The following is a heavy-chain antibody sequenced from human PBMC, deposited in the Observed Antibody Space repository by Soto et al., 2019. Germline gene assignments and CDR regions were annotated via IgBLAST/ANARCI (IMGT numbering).Heavy chain of an antibody. D-gene: IGHD1-26*01. CDR1: GNTFTYRY. CDR3: ASGGAVSGPFTWELPDH. Sequence: QMQLVQSGAEVKKTGSSVTVSCKALGNTFTYRYLHWVRQAPGQALEWMGWITPFNGDAHYAQKSQERVTITRDRSINTAYIRMSSLRSEDTAMYYCASGGAVSGPFTWELPDHWGQGTLVTVSS. V-gene: IGHV1-45*02. J-gene: IGHJ4*02. CDR2: ITPFNGDA.